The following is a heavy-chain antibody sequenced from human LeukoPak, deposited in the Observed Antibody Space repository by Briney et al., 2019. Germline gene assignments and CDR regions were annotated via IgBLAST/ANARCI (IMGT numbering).Heavy chain of an antibody. D-gene: IGHD3-9*01. CDR3: ARVARRVRYFDWGSGSDYFDY. CDR1: GGSISSGSYY. J-gene: IGHJ4*02. Sequence: SETLSLTCTVSGGSISSGSYYWSWIRQPAGKGLEWIGRIYTSGSTNYNPSLKSRVTISVDTSKNQFSLKLSSVTAADTAVYYCARVARRVRYFDWGSGSDYFDYWGQGTLVTVSS. V-gene: IGHV4-61*02. CDR2: IYTSGST.